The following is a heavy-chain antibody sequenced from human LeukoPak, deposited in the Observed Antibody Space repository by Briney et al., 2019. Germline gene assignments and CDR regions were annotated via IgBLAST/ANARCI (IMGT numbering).Heavy chain of an antibody. CDR3: ARARPYSSSSAVWFDP. V-gene: IGHV1-2*02. J-gene: IGHJ5*02. CDR2: INPNSGGT. CDR1: GYTFTSYY. D-gene: IGHD6-6*01. Sequence: ASVKVSCKASGYTFTSYYMHWVRQAPGQGLEWMGWINPNSGGTNYAQKFQGRVTMTRDTSISTAYMELSRLRSDDTAVYYCARARPYSSSSAVWFDPWGQGTLVTVSS.